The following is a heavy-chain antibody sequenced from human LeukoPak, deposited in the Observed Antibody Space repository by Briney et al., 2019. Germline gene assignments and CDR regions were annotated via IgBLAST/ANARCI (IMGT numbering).Heavy chain of an antibody. CDR3: AHDVSGDLVLDL. J-gene: IGHJ2*01. V-gene: IGHV2-5*01. CDR1: GFSLSTSGVG. D-gene: IGHD3-10*01. Sequence: SGPTLVKPTQTLTLTCTFSGFSLSTSGVGVAWIRQPPGKALEWLALIYGNDVKRYSPSLKSRLTITKDTSKNKVVLTVTNMDPGDTGTYLCAHDVSGDLVLDLLGRGTLVTVSS. CDR2: IYGNDVK.